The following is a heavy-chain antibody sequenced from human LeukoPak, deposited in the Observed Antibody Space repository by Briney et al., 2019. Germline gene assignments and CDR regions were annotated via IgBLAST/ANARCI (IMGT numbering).Heavy chain of an antibody. CDR2: ISGSGGST. Sequence: GGSLRLSCAASGFTFSSYAMSWVRQAPGKGLEWVSAISGSGGSTYYADSVKGRFTISRDNAKNSLYLQMNSLRAEDTAVYYCARARRLGAHDPQVNAFDIWGQGTMVTVSS. J-gene: IGHJ3*02. CDR3: ARARRLGAHDPQVNAFDI. CDR1: GFTFSSYA. V-gene: IGHV3-23*01. D-gene: IGHD3-16*01.